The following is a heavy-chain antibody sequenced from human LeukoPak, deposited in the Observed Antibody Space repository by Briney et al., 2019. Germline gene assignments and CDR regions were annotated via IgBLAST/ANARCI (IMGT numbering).Heavy chain of an antibody. CDR1: GFDFSGFY. CDR3: ARDEGSYPYASFSYCYFDL. Sequence: GGSLRLSCAASGFDFSGFYMHWVRQASGRGLEWVGLIRSKPSSYTTVYAASVKGRFTISRDDSKNTAYLQMNSLRAEDTAVYYCARDEGSYPYASFSYCYFDLWGRGTLVTVSS. CDR2: IRSKPSSYTT. D-gene: IGHD5-18*01. J-gene: IGHJ2*01. V-gene: IGHV3-73*01.